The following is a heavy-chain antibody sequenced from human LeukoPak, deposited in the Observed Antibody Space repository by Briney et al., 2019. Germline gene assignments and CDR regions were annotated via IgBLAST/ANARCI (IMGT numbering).Heavy chain of an antibody. J-gene: IGHJ4*02. V-gene: IGHV5-51*01. CDR2: IYPGDSDT. CDR1: GYSFTSYW. CDR3: ARHLSRRIKDTAMYY. Sequence: GESLKISCKGSGYSFTSYWIGWVRQMPGKGLEWMGIIYPGDSDTRYSPSFQGQVTISADKSISTAYLQWSSLKASGTAMYYCARHLSRRIKDTAMYYWGQGTLVTVSS. D-gene: IGHD5-18*01.